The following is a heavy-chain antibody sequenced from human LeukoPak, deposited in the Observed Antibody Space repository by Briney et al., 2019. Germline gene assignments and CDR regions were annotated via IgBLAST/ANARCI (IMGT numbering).Heavy chain of an antibody. Sequence: ASVKVSCKASGYTFTSYGISWVRQAPGQGLEWMGWISAYNSNTNYAQKLQGRVTMTTDTSTSTAYMELRSLRSDDTAVYYCARVMYSSGPSDAFDIWGQGTMVTVSS. CDR1: GYTFTSYG. CDR3: ARVMYSSGPSDAFDI. V-gene: IGHV1-18*01. J-gene: IGHJ3*02. D-gene: IGHD6-19*01. CDR2: ISAYNSNT.